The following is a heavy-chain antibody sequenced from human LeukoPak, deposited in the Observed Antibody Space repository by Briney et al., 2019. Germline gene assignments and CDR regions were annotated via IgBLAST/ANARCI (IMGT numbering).Heavy chain of an antibody. V-gene: IGHV3-30*18. CDR2: ISYDGSNK. J-gene: IGHJ4*02. CDR3: AKDQDYYFDY. CDR1: GFTFSSYG. Sequence: PGRSLRLSCAASGFTFSSYGMHWVRQAPGKGLEWVAVISYDGSNKYYADSVKGRFTISRDNSKNTLYLQMNSLRAEDTAVCYCAKDQDYYFDYWGQGTLVTVSS.